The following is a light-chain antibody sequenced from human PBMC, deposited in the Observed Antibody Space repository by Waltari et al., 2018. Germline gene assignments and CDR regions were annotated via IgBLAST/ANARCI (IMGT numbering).Light chain of an antibody. CDR2: LGS. J-gene: IGKJ2*01. CDR3: MQALQTPNT. CDR1: QSLLQSNGYNY. Sequence: DIVMTQSPLSLPVTPGEPASIPCRSSQSLLQSNGYNYLDWYLQKPGQSPQPLIYLGSNRASGVPDRFSGSGSGTDFTLKISRVEAEDVGVYYCMQALQTPNTFGQGTKLEIK. V-gene: IGKV2-28*01.